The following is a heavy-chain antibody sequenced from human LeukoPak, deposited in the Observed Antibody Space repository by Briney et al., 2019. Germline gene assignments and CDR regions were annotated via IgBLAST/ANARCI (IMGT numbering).Heavy chain of an antibody. CDR2: INPSGGST. J-gene: IGHJ4*02. V-gene: IGHV1-46*01. Sequence: ASVKVSCKASGYTFTSYYMHWVRQAPGQGLEWMGIINPSGGSTSYAQKFQGRVTMTRDTSTSTVYMELSSLRSEGTAVYYCARAGLFRPAAIGEGLHWGQGTLVTVSS. CDR1: GYTFTSYY. D-gene: IGHD2-2*01. CDR3: ARAGLFRPAAIGEGLH.